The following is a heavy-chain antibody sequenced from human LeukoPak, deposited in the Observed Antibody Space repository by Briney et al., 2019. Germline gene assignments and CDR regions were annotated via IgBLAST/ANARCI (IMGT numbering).Heavy chain of an antibody. Sequence: GGSLRLSCAASGFTFSSYAMHWVRQAPGKGLEWVAVISYDGSNKYYADSVKGRFTISRDNSKNTLYLQMNSLRAEDTAVYHCARDRCSGGSCYSLNWFDPWGQGTLVTVSS. CDR3: ARDRCSGGSCYSLNWFDP. J-gene: IGHJ5*02. V-gene: IGHV3-30*04. CDR1: GFTFSSYA. CDR2: ISYDGSNK. D-gene: IGHD2-15*01.